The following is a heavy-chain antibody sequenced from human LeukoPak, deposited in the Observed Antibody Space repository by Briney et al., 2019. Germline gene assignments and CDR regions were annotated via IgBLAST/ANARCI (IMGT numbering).Heavy chain of an antibody. Sequence: GGTLRLSCAASGFTFNTCGMSWVRQAPGKGLEWVSAISGGGVSTYYADSVKGRFTISRDNSKNTLSMQMNSLRDEDTAVYYCAKGGVYSTTWYDFDSWGQGTLVTVSS. CDR3: AKGGVYSTTWYDFDS. CDR1: GFTFNTCG. V-gene: IGHV3-23*01. D-gene: IGHD6-13*01. CDR2: ISGGGVST. J-gene: IGHJ4*02.